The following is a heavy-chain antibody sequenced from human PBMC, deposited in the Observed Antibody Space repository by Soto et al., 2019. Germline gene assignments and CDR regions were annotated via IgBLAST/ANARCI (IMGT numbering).Heavy chain of an antibody. J-gene: IGHJ5*02. D-gene: IGHD2-15*01. CDR2: INHSGST. Sequence: SETLSLTCAVYGGSFSGYYWSWIRQPPGKGLEWIGEINHSGSTNYNPSLKSRVTISVDTSKNQFSLKLSSVTAAYTAVYYCARGPYCSGGSCYPPFDNWFDPWGQGTLVTVSS. CDR3: ARGPYCSGGSCYPPFDNWFDP. V-gene: IGHV4-34*01. CDR1: GGSFSGYY.